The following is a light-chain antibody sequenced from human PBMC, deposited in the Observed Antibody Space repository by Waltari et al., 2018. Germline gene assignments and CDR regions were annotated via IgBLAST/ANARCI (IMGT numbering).Light chain of an antibody. V-gene: IGKV1-NL1*01. Sequence: DIQMTQSPSSLSASVGGRVTITCRASQDISNSLAWYQQTPGKAPKRLLYAASTLESGVPVRFSGSGSGWDYTLSISSLQPEDFATYYCHQYYSLPRTFVQGTKVEVE. CDR1: QDISNS. J-gene: IGKJ1*01. CDR3: HQYYSLPRT. CDR2: AAS.